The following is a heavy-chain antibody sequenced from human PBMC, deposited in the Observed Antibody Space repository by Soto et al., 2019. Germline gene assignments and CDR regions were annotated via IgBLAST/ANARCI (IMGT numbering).Heavy chain of an antibody. J-gene: IGHJ4*02. D-gene: IGHD3-10*01. Sequence: QVQLVESGGGVVQPGTSLRLSCAASGSTFSNYGMHWVRQAPGKGLEWVAVVWYDGTTKFYPDSVKGRFTISRHNSNNTLYLQMKSLRVEDTAVYYCATVDNYYGSVFWGQGTLVTVSS. CDR3: ATVDNYYGSVF. V-gene: IGHV3-33*01. CDR2: VWYDGTTK. CDR1: GSTFSNYG.